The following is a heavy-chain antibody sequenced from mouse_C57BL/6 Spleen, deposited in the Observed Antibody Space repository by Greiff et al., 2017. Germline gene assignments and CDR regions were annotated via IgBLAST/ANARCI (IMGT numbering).Heavy chain of an antibody. CDR3: TRGGDYGNYFDV. D-gene: IGHD2-1*01. CDR1: GFTFSSYA. Sequence: EVMLVESGEGLVKPGGSLKLSCAASGFTFSSYAMSWVRQTPEKRLEWVAYISSGGDYIYYADTVKGRFTISRDNARNTLYLQMSSLKSEDTAMYYCTRGGDYGNYFDVWGTGTTVTVSS. V-gene: IGHV5-9-1*02. J-gene: IGHJ1*03. CDR2: ISSGGDYI.